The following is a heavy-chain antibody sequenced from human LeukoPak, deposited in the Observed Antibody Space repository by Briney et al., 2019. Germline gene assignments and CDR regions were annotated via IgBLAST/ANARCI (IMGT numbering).Heavy chain of an antibody. J-gene: IGHJ4*02. V-gene: IGHV3-23*01. D-gene: IGHD3-22*01. Sequence: GGTLRLSCAASGFIFRNCGMSWVRQAPGKGLEWVSAISGSGGDTYYADSVKGRFTVSRDNAKNSLYLQMNSLRAEDTAVYYCARGRYDSSGYYPIFDYWGQGTLVTVSS. CDR2: ISGSGGDT. CDR3: ARGRYDSSGYYPIFDY. CDR1: GFIFRNCG.